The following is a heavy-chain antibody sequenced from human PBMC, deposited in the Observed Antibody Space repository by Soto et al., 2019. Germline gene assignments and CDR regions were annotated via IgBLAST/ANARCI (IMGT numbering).Heavy chain of an antibody. Sequence: PGGSLRLSCAASGFTFSNAWINWVRQAPGKGLEWVGRIKSKTDGGTTDFAAPVKGRFAISRDDSKNMVYLQMNSLKTEDTGIYYCTTVSCSSMLVVLFDYWGRGTLVLVST. V-gene: IGHV3-15*07. CDR3: TTVSCSSMLVVLFDY. D-gene: IGHD3-22*01. CDR2: IKSKTDGGTT. J-gene: IGHJ4*01. CDR1: GFTFSNAW.